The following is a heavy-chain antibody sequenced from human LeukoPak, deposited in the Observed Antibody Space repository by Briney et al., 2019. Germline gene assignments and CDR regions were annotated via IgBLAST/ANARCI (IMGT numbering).Heavy chain of an antibody. CDR3: GSRDCNDDGDYEDAFET. CDR1: GFTFSSYW. CDR2: IKPDGSEK. J-gene: IGHJ3*02. Sequence: GWSLRLSCAASGFTFSSYWMSWVRQAPGQGLEGVANIKPDGSEKYWVDSVKGRFTIYRDNAKKALYLQMNSLRAEGTAVYCCGSRDCNDDGDYEDAFETWGQRTLVTVSA. V-gene: IGHV3-7*01. D-gene: IGHD4-17*01.